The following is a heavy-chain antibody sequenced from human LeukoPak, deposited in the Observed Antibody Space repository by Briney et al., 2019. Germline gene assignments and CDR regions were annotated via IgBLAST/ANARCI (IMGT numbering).Heavy chain of an antibody. V-gene: IGHV3-33*01. CDR1: GFTFSSYG. CDR2: IWYDGSNK. Sequence: GGSLRLSCAASGFTFSSYGMHWVRQAPGKGLEWVAVIWYDGSNKYYADSVKGRFTISRDNSKNTLYPQMNSLRAEDTAVYYCARDHERYCSGGSCYSGPDYWGQGTLVTVSS. CDR3: ARDHERYCSGGSCYSGPDY. D-gene: IGHD2-15*01. J-gene: IGHJ4*02.